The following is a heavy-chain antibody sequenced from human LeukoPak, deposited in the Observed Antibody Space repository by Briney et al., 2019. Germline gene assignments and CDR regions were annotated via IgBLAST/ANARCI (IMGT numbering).Heavy chain of an antibody. CDR1: GGSISSYY. Sequence: SETPSLTCTVSGGSISSYYWSWIRQPPGKGLEWIGYIYYSGSTNYNPSLKSRVTISVDTSKNQFSLKLSSVTAADTAVYYCAREGALYSGSYRRRGVAFDIWGQGTMVTVSS. D-gene: IGHD1-26*01. V-gene: IGHV4-59*01. CDR2: IYYSGST. CDR3: AREGALYSGSYRRRGVAFDI. J-gene: IGHJ3*02.